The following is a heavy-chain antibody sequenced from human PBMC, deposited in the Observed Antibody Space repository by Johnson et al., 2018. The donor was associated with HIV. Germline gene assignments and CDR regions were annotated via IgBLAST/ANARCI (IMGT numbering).Heavy chain of an antibody. CDR2: IGTAGDT. D-gene: IGHD3-22*01. J-gene: IGHJ3*02. CDR3: ARVEQKSGYYRGAFDI. V-gene: IGHV3-13*01. CDR1: GFTFSSYG. Sequence: VQLVESGGGLVQPGGSLRLSCAASGFTFSSYGMHWVRQAPGKGLEWVAVIGTAGDTYYPGSVKGRFTISRENAKSSLYLQMNSLRAEDTAIYYCARVEQKSGYYRGAFDIWGQGTMVTVSS.